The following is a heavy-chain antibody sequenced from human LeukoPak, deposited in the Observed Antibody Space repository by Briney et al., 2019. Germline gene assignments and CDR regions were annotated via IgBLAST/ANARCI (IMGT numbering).Heavy chain of an antibody. D-gene: IGHD3-10*01. Sequence: SETLSLTCGVYGGSFSGHYWSWIRQPPGKGLEWIGEINHSGSTNYNPSLKSRVTISVDTSKNQFSLKLSSVTAADTAVYHCARSPFYYGSGRYLDYWGQGTLVTVSS. CDR3: ARSPFYYGSGRYLDY. J-gene: IGHJ4*02. CDR2: INHSGST. CDR1: GGSFSGHY. V-gene: IGHV4-34*01.